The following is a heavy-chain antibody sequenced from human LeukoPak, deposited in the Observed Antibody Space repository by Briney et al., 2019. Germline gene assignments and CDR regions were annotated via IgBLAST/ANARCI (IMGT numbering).Heavy chain of an antibody. V-gene: IGHV4-59*01. CDR1: GGSIRSYY. CDR3: ATDGNFDL. CDR2: IYYIGST. J-gene: IGHJ2*01. D-gene: IGHD1-26*01. Sequence: PSETLSLTCTVSGGSIRSYYWSWIRQPPGKGLECIGYIYYIGSTNYNPSLKSRVTISLDTSKSQFSLKLSSVTAADTAVYYCATDGNFDLWGRGTLVTVSS.